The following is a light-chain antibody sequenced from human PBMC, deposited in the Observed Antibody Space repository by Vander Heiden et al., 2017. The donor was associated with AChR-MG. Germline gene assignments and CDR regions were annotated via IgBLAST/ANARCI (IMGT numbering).Light chain of an antibody. CDR1: RSNIGSNY. CDR3: AAWDDSLSVYYV. V-gene: IGLV1-47*01. Sequence: PGQRVTISCSGSRSNIGSNYVYWYQQLPGTAPKLLIYRNNQRPSGVPDRFSGSKSGTSASLAISGLRSEDEADYYCAAWDDSLSVYYVFGTGTKVTGL. J-gene: IGLJ1*01. CDR2: RNN.